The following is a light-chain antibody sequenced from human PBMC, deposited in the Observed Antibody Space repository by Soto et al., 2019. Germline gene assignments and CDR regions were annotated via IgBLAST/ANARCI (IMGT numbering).Light chain of an antibody. Sequence: EIVLTQSPGTLSLSPGERATLSCRASQSVSSSFLAWYRQKPGQAPRLLIYGASSRATGIPDRFSGSGSGTDFTLTISRLEPEDFAVYYCQQYDSSPQTFGQGTKLEIK. CDR1: QSVSSSF. V-gene: IGKV3-20*01. CDR2: GAS. CDR3: QQYDSSPQT. J-gene: IGKJ2*01.